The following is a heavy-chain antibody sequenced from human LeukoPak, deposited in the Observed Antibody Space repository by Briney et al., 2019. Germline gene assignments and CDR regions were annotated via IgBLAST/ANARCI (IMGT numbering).Heavy chain of an antibody. D-gene: IGHD2-2*02. CDR2: IIPIFGTA. Sequence: SVKVSCKASGGTFSSYAISWVRQAPGQGLEWMGRIIPIFGTANCAQKFQGRVTITTDESTSTAYMELSSLRSEDTAVYYCARDEYCSSTSCHNFDYWGQGTLVTVSS. J-gene: IGHJ4*02. V-gene: IGHV1-69*05. CDR1: GGTFSSYA. CDR3: ARDEYCSSTSCHNFDY.